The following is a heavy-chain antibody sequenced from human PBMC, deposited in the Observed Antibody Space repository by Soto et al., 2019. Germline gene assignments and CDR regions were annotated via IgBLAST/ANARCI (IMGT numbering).Heavy chain of an antibody. D-gene: IGHD3-3*02. CDR3: ARFHPESLLAEYYFDF. J-gene: IGHJ4*02. CDR2: IKQDGSEN. CDR1: GFTFSSYW. Sequence: PGGSLRLSCAASGFTFSSYWMSWVRQAPGKGLEWVANIKQDGSENCYVDSVRGRFTISRDNAKNSLYLQMNSLRAEDTAVYYCARFHPESLLAEYYFDFWGQGTLVTVYS. V-gene: IGHV3-7*01.